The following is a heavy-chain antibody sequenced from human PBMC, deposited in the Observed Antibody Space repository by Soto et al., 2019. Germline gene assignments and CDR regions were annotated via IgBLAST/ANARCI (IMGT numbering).Heavy chain of an antibody. Sequence: SETLSLTCTVSGFSLTGNSYWGWVRQPPGKGPEWIASMYHGGTTFYNPSLKSRVSVSMDTSKNQFSLRLRSVTATDTAVYFCARVHVMVVAGSTFDYWGHGXMVTVYS. J-gene: IGHJ4*01. V-gene: IGHV4-38-2*02. CDR2: MYHGGTT. CDR1: GFSLTGNSY. D-gene: IGHD2-21*02. CDR3: ARVHVMVVAGSTFDY.